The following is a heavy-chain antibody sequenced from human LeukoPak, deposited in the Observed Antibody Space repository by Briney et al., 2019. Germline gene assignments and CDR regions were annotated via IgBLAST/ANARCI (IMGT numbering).Heavy chain of an antibody. CDR1: GFTFSSYS. Sequence: GGSLRLSCAASGFTFSSYSMNWVRQAPGKGLEWVSSISSTSSYIYYADSVKGRFTISRDNAKNSLYLQMNSLRSEDTAVYYCAKPYYYDLNGDYWGQGTLVTVSS. CDR3: AKPYYYDLNGDY. CDR2: ISSTSSYI. D-gene: IGHD3-22*01. J-gene: IGHJ4*02. V-gene: IGHV3-21*04.